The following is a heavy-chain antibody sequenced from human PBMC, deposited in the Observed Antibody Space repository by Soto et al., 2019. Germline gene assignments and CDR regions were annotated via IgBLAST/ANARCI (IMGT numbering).Heavy chain of an antibody. J-gene: IGHJ5*02. CDR1: GYTFTNYG. CDR2: ISACNGNT. Sequence: QVQLVQSGAEVKKPGASVKVSCKASGYTFTNYGITWVRQAPGQGLEWMGWISACNGNTNYAQMLQGRVTMTTDTSTSTAYMELRSLRSDDTAVYYCARRKGANCISTSCYNWFDPWGQGTLVTVSS. V-gene: IGHV1-18*01. D-gene: IGHD2-2*01. CDR3: ARRKGANCISTSCYNWFDP.